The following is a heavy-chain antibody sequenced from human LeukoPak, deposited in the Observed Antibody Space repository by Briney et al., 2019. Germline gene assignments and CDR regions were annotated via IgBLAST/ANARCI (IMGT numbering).Heavy chain of an antibody. CDR1: GFTFSSYG. D-gene: IGHD6-13*01. Sequence: GGSLRLSCAASGFTFSSYGMHWVRQAPGKGLEWVAFIRYDGSNKYYADSVKGRFTISRDNAKNSLYLQMNSLRAEDTAVYYCARDAPGYSSSWYNDYWGQGTLVTVSS. V-gene: IGHV3-30*02. J-gene: IGHJ4*02. CDR3: ARDAPGYSSSWYNDY. CDR2: IRYDGSNK.